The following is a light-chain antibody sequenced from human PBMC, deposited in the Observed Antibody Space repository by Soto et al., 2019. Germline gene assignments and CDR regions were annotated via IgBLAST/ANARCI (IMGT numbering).Light chain of an antibody. CDR2: QAS. Sequence: DIQMTQSPSTLSASVGDSVTITCRASQSISNWLAWYQQRPGEAPKLPIYQASTLQTGVPSRFSGSGSGTEFTLTISSLQPDDFATYYCQQYNRGFGPGTKVDIK. CDR1: QSISNW. V-gene: IGKV1-5*03. CDR3: QQYNRG. J-gene: IGKJ3*01.